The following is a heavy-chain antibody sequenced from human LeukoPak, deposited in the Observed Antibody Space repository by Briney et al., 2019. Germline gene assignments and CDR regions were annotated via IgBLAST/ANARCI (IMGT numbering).Heavy chain of an antibody. Sequence: PGGSLRLSCAASAFTFSNVWMSWVRQAPGKGLEWVGRIRSKTDGGKTDYAAPVKGRFTISRDHSKNTLYLQMDSLKTEDTAVYYCPIPASGYSYGVLDSWVQGALVTVSS. CDR3: PIPASGYSYGVLDS. CDR2: IRSKTDGGKT. D-gene: IGHD5-18*01. CDR1: AFTFSNVW. V-gene: IGHV3-15*01. J-gene: IGHJ4*02.